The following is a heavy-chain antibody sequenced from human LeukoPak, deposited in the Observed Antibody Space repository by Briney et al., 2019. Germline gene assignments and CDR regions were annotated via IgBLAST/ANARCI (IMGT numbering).Heavy chain of an antibody. J-gene: IGHJ5*02. V-gene: IGHV3-74*01. CDR2: INTDGSST. Sequence: AGGSLRLSCAASGFTFTAYWMHWVRHAPGKGLVWVSRINTDGSSTYYADSVKGRFTISRDNSKNTLYLQMNSLRAEDTAVYYCAKGYYYGLFDPWGQGTLVTVSS. CDR3: AKGYYYGLFDP. D-gene: IGHD3-10*01. CDR1: GFTFTAYW.